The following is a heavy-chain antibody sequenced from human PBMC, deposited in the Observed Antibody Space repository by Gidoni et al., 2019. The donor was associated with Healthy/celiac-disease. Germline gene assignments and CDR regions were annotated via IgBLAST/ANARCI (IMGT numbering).Heavy chain of an antibody. CDR1: GFSLSTSGVG. Sequence: QITLKESGPTLVKPTQTLTLTCTFSGFSLSTSGVGVGWIRQPPGKALEWLALIYWDDDKRYSPSLKSRLTITKDTSKNQVVLTMTNMDPVDTATYYCAHMKVAMVRGVIITRRSTQAFDPWGQGTLVTVSS. J-gene: IGHJ5*02. V-gene: IGHV2-5*02. D-gene: IGHD3-10*01. CDR3: AHMKVAMVRGVIITRRSTQAFDP. CDR2: IYWDDDK.